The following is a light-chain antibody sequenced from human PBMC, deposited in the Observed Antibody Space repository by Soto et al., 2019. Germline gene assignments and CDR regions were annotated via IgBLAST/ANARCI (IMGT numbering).Light chain of an antibody. V-gene: IGKV3-15*01. CDR3: QQYNNWPPYT. Sequence: EIVMTQSPATLSVSPGERATLSCTASQSVSSNLAWYQQKPGQAPRLLIYGASTRATGIPARFSGSGSGTEFTLTISSLQSEDFAVYYCQQYNNWPPYTFGQGTKLELK. CDR1: QSVSSN. J-gene: IGKJ2*01. CDR2: GAS.